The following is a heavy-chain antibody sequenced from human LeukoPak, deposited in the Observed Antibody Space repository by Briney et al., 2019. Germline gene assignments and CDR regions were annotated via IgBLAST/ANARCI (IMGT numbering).Heavy chain of an antibody. D-gene: IGHD2-2*01. Sequence: PGGSLRLSCAASGFTFSSYSMNWVRQAPGKGLEWVSYISSSSNTIYYADSVKGRFTISRDNAKNSLYLQMNSLRAEDAAVYYCVRGGYCSGTSCAHYDGMDVWGQGTTVTVSS. CDR1: GFTFSSYS. CDR3: VRGGYCSGTSCAHYDGMDV. J-gene: IGHJ6*02. V-gene: IGHV3-48*01. CDR2: ISSSSNTI.